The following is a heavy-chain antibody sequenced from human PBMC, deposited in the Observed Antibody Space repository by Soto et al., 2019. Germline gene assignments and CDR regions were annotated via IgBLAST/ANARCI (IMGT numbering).Heavy chain of an antibody. CDR1: GFTFSSYA. CDR2: ISGSGIST. Sequence: EVQLLESGGGLVQPGGSLRLSCAASGFTFSSYAMSWVRQAPGKGLEWVSAISGSGISTYYADSVKGRFTISRDNSKNMLYLQMNSLRAENTAVYYCVKVLMGATTGSNAFDVWGQGTMVTVSS. CDR3: VKVLMGATTGSNAFDV. J-gene: IGHJ3*01. V-gene: IGHV3-23*01. D-gene: IGHD1-26*01.